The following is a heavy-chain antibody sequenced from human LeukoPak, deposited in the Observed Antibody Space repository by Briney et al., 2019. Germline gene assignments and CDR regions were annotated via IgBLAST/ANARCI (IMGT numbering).Heavy chain of an antibody. CDR2: FYHSGGT. V-gene: IGHV4-59*01. D-gene: IGHD6-13*01. J-gene: IGHJ4*01. CDR3: ARKRGSSWYLNVFDY. CDR1: GASISSYY. Sequence: SETLSLTCTVSGASISSYYWSWIRQTPGKGLEWIGYFYHSGGTNYNPSLQSRVTISLDTSKSQLSLKLTSVTAADTATYYCARKRGSSWYLNVFDYWGHGIPVIVS.